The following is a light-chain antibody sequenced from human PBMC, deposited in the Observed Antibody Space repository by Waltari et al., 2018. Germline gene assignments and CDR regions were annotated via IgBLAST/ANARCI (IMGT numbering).Light chain of an antibody. CDR2: GAS. V-gene: IGKV3-15*01. Sequence: EIVMTPSPATLSVSPGERATLPCRASQSVSSNLAWYQQKPGQAPRLLIYGASTRATGIPAGLSGSGSGTEFTLTISSLQSEDFAVYYCQQYKNWPWTFGLGTKVEIK. J-gene: IGKJ1*01. CDR1: QSVSSN. CDR3: QQYKNWPWT.